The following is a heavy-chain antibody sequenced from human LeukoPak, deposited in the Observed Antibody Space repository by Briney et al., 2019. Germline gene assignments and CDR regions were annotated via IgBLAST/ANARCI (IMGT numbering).Heavy chain of an antibody. V-gene: IGHV4-61*02. CDR3: ARVNPLRVPAVSYYYYYYMDV. D-gene: IGHD2-2*01. J-gene: IGHJ6*03. Sequence: PSETLSLTCTVSGASVNSGNYYWTWIRQPAGKRLEWIGRIYTSGTTNYNPSLKSRVTISIDTSKNQFSLKLSSVTAADTAVYYCARVNPLRVPAVSYYYYYYMDVWGKGTTVTVSS. CDR2: IYTSGTT. CDR1: GASVNSGNYY.